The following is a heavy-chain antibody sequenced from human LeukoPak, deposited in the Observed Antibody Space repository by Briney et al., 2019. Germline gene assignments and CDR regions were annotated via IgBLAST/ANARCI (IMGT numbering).Heavy chain of an antibody. J-gene: IGHJ4*02. CDR2: INPNSGGT. V-gene: IGHV1-2*02. D-gene: IGHD3-3*01. CDR1: GYTFTGYY. Sequence: ASVKVSCKASGYTFTGYYMHWVRQAPGQGLEWMGWINPNSGGTNYAQKFQGRVTMTRDTSISTAYMELSRLRSDDTGVYYCARELDFWSGLDYWGQGTLVTVSS. CDR3: ARELDFWSGLDY.